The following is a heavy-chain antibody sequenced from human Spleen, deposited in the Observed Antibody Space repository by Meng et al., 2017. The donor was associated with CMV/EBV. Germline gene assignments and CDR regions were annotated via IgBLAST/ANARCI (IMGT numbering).Heavy chain of an antibody. CDR1: GYAFTAYY. CDR3: AKNGGRYWYFDF. D-gene: IGHD3-16*01. J-gene: IGHJ2*01. V-gene: IGHV1-2*02. CDR2: INPLNGDT. Sequence: KDSGYAFTAYYIHWVRQAPGQGLEWMGWINPLNGDTNYLQKFQGRVTMTRDTSISTAYVELTGLRSDDTAIYYCAKNGGRYWYFDFWGRGTLVTVSS.